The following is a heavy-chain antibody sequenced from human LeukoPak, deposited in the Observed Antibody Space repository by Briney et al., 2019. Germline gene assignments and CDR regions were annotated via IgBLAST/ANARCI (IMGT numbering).Heavy chain of an antibody. CDR3: ARLSGPNYYDSSAYLDY. Sequence: PSETLSLTCTVSGDSISGYHWSWVRQSPVKGLEFIGYILYSGSTNYNPSLKSRVTISVDTSKNQFSLRLSSVTAADTAVYYCARLSGPNYYDSSAYLDYWGQGTLVTVSS. J-gene: IGHJ4*02. D-gene: IGHD3-22*01. V-gene: IGHV4-59*08. CDR1: GDSISGYH. CDR2: ILYSGST.